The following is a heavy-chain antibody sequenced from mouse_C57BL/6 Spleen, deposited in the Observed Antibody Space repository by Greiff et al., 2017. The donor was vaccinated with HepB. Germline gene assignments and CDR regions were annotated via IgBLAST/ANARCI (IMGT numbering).Heavy chain of an antibody. V-gene: IGHV1-15*01. CDR2: IAPETGGT. CDR3: TRGVGRGAMDY. J-gene: IGHJ4*01. Sequence: VQLQQSGAELVRPGASVTLSCKASGYTFTDYEMHWVKQTPVHGLEWIGAIAPETGGTAYNQKFKGKAILTADKSSSTAYMELRSLTYEDSAVYYSTRGVGRGAMDYWGQGTSVTVSS. D-gene: IGHD4-1*01. CDR1: GYTFTDYE.